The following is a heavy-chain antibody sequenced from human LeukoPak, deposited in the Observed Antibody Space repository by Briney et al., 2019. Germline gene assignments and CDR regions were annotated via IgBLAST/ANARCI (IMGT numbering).Heavy chain of an antibody. CDR3: ARGPPGYSSSWYNY. Sequence: ASVNISCKASGYTFTSYGISCVRQAPGQPLEWMVWISAYNGNTNYAQKLQGRVTMTTDTSTNTAYMEPRSLRSDDTAVYYCARGPPGYSSSWYNYWGQGTLVTVSS. CDR1: GYTFTSYG. V-gene: IGHV1-18*04. CDR2: ISAYNGNT. J-gene: IGHJ4*02. D-gene: IGHD6-13*01.